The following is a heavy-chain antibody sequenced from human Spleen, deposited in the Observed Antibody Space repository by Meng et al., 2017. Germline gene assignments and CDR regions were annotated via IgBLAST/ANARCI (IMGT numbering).Heavy chain of an antibody. CDR2: ISGSGGST. J-gene: IGHJ4*01. CDR1: GFTFSSYA. D-gene: IGHD3-22*01. V-gene: IGHV3-23*01. CDR3: AKASIHYYDSSGYYYRNSQHSIDY. Sequence: GGSLRLSCAASGFTFSSYAMSWVRQAPGKGLEWVSAISGSGGSTYYADSVKGRFTISRDNSKNTLFLQMNSLRAEETAVYYCAKASIHYYDSSGYYYRNSQHSIDYWGQGTRVTVSS.